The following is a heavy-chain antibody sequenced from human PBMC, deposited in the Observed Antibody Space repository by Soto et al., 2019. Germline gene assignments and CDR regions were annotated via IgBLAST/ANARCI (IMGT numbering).Heavy chain of an antibody. Sequence: GESLKISCKGSGHSFTSYWIGWVRQMPGKGLEWMGIIYPGDSDIRYSPSFQGQVTISADKSISTAYLQWSSLKASDTAMYYCARHSKGQIFYHYYGMDVWGQGTTVTVSS. CDR3: ARHSKGQIFYHYYGMDV. CDR1: GHSFTSYW. V-gene: IGHV5-51*01. D-gene: IGHD3-3*01. J-gene: IGHJ6*02. CDR2: IYPGDSDI.